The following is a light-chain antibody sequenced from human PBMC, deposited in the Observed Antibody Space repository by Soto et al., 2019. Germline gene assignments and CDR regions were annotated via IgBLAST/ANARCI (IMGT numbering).Light chain of an antibody. CDR2: AAS. CDR3: QQSSLTPFT. CDR1: QSISSY. V-gene: IGKV1-39*01. J-gene: IGKJ3*01. Sequence: DIQMTQSPSSLSASAGDRVTITCRASQSISSYLNWYQQKPGKAPKLLIYAASNLQTGVPSRFSGSGSGTDFTLTISGLQPEDFVTYFCQQSSLTPFTFGPGTKVEIK.